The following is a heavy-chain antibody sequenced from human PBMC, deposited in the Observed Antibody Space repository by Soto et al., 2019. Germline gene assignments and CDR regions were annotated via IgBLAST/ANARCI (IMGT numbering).Heavy chain of an antibody. J-gene: IGHJ6*02. D-gene: IGHD6-13*01. Sequence: GGSLRLSCAASGFTFSSYAMSWVRQAPGKGLEWVSAISGSGGSTYYADSVKGRFTISRDNSKNTLYLQMNSLRAEDTAVYYCVAAAAPRNSPFYYYYGMDVWGQGTTVTVSS. CDR1: GFTFSSYA. CDR3: VAAAAPRNSPFYYYYGMDV. CDR2: ISGSGGST. V-gene: IGHV3-23*01.